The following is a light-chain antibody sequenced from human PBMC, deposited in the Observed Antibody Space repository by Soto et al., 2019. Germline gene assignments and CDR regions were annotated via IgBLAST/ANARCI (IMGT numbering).Light chain of an antibody. V-gene: IGKV1-9*01. J-gene: IGKJ4*01. CDR1: QGISNY. Sequence: DIQLTQSPSFVSASVRHRGTITCRSSQGISNYLALYQQKPGKAANLLISAASTLQTGVTSRFSGSGSGTEFTLTISGLQPEDCATYNCQELISYPLKFGGGTKVDIK. CDR2: AAS. CDR3: QELISYPLK.